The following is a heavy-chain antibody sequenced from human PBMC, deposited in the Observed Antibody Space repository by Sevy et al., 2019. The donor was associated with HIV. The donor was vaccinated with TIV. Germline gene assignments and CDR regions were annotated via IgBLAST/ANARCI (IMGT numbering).Heavy chain of an antibody. Sequence: GGSLRLSCKPSGFTFISHAMNWVRQAPGKGLEWVSTIHGSSGATYYGDSVKGRFTISRDNSKNTLYLQMNSLRTEDTAVYYCAGGRYASSGSFDAFDIWGQGTMVTVSS. CDR1: GFTFISHA. V-gene: IGHV3-23*01. J-gene: IGHJ3*02. CDR2: IHGSSGAT. CDR3: AGGRYASSGSFDAFDI. D-gene: IGHD3-22*01.